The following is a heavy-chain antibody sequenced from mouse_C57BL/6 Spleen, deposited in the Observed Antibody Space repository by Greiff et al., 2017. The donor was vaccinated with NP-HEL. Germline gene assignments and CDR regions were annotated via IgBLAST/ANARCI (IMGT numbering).Heavy chain of an antibody. V-gene: IGHV1-53*01. CDR2: INPSNGGT. Sequence: QVQLQQPGTELVKPGASVKLSCKASGYTFTSYWMHWVKQRPGQGLEWIGNINPSNGGTNYNEKFKSKATLTVDKSSSTAYMQLSSLTSEDSAVYYCARKRWAQATSLYFDYWGQGTTLTVSS. D-gene: IGHD3-2*02. CDR1: GYTFTSYW. J-gene: IGHJ2*01. CDR3: ARKRWAQATSLYFDY.